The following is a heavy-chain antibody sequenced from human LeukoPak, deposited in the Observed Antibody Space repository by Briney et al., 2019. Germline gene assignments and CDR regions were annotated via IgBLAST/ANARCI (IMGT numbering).Heavy chain of an antibody. CDR3: ARCYASGSYGMDY. CDR1: GFTFGSYS. CDR2: ISSTSKYI. J-gene: IGHJ4*02. D-gene: IGHD3-10*01. V-gene: IGHV3-21*01. Sequence: GSLRLSCAASGFTFGSYSMNWVRQFPGKGLQWVSSISSTSKYIYYADSVKGRFTVSRDNAKNSLSLQLNSLGAEDTAAYYCARCYASGSYGMDYWGQGTVVTVSS.